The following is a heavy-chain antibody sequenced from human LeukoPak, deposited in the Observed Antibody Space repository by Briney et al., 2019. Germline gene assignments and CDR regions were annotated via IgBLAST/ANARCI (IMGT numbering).Heavy chain of an antibody. Sequence: PSETLSLTCTVSGGSISSSSYYWGWIRQPPGKGLEWIGSIYYSGSTYYNPSLKSRVTISVDTSKNQFSLKLSSVTAADTAVYYCARHVWALAAAPHFDYWGQGTLVTVSS. V-gene: IGHV4-39*01. CDR1: GGSISSSSYY. D-gene: IGHD6-13*01. CDR2: IYYSGST. J-gene: IGHJ4*02. CDR3: ARHVWALAAAPHFDY.